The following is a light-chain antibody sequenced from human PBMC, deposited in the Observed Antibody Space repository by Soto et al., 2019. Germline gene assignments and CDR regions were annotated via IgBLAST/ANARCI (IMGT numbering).Light chain of an antibody. CDR2: GAS. J-gene: IGKJ1*01. CDR1: QTINNN. V-gene: IGKV3-15*01. CDR3: QQYNNWPPWT. Sequence: ETLLTQSPATLSGSPGEGATLSCRASQTINNNLAWYQQKPRQAPRLLRYGASTRATGIPARFSGSGSGTEFTLTISSLQSEDFAVYYCQQYNNWPPWTFGQGTKVDIK.